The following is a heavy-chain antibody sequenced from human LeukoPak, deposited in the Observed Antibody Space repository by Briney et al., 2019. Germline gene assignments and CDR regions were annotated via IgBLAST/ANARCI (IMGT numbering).Heavy chain of an antibody. D-gene: IGHD1-26*01. V-gene: IGHV1-18*01. Sequence: ASVKVSCKSSGYTFTSYGISWVRQGLGQGLERMGWSSACNGNRNYAQKLQGRVSMTTDTSTSTANIKLRSLRSDDTAVHYCARDQGIVVARDAFDTWGQGTMVTVSS. CDR2: SSACNGNR. CDR3: ARDQGIVVARDAFDT. J-gene: IGHJ3*02. CDR1: GYTFTSYG.